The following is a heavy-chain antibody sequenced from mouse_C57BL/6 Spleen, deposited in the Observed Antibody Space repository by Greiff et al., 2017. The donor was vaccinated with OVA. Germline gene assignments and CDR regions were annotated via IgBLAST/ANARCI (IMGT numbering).Heavy chain of an antibody. CDR1: GFTFSSYG. J-gene: IGHJ3*01. CDR3: ARQEVITTVVAPFAY. Sequence: VKLVESGGDLVKPGGSLKLSCAASGFTFSSYGLSWVRQTPDKRLKWVATFISGGSYTYYPDSVKGRFTIPRNNTKNTLYLQMSSLKSEDTSVYYCARQEVITTVVAPFAYWGQGTLVTVSA. D-gene: IGHD1-1*01. V-gene: IGHV5-6*01. CDR2: FISGGSYT.